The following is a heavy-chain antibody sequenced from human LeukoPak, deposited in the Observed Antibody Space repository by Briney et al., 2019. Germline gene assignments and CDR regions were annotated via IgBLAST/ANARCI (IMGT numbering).Heavy chain of an antibody. CDR3: ARLVVVPAALAGIDAFDI. CDR1: GYSFTSYW. CDR2: IYPGDSDT. Sequence: GESLKISCKGSGYSFTSYWIGWVRQMPGKGLEWMGIIYPGDSDTRYSPSFQGQVTISADKSISTAYLQWSSLKASDTAMYYCARLVVVPAALAGIDAFDIWGQGTMVTVSS. D-gene: IGHD2-2*01. V-gene: IGHV5-51*01. J-gene: IGHJ3*02.